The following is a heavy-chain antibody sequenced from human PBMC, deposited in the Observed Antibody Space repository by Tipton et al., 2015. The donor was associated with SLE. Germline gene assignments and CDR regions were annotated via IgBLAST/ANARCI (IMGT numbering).Heavy chain of an antibody. J-gene: IGHJ3*02. CDR1: GFTFSSYA. Sequence: SLRLSCAASGFTFSSYAMSWVRQAPGKGLEWVSRMIGSGGSTYYADSLKGRFTISRDNSKNTLYLQMNSLRAEDTAVYYCGRTSLGSGSFDIWGQGTMVTVSS. CDR2: MIGSGGST. CDR3: GRTSLGSGSFDI. D-gene: IGHD3-16*01. V-gene: IGHV3-23*01.